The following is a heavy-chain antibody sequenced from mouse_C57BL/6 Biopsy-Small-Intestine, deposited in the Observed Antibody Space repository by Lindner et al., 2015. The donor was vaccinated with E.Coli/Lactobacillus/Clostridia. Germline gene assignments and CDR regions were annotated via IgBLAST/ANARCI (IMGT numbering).Heavy chain of an antibody. Sequence: SVKVSCKASGYTFRDYGIHWVRQAPGQSLEWMGWINAGNGHTKFFKKLEGRVTITSDTSASTVYMELSSLTSEDTAVYFCARDPSPDSTGWNPFDYWGQGTLVTVSS. J-gene: IGHJ4*01. CDR1: GYTFRDYG. CDR2: INAGNGHT. V-gene: IGHV1-84*02. CDR3: ARDPSPDSTGWNPFDY. D-gene: IGHD3-3*01.